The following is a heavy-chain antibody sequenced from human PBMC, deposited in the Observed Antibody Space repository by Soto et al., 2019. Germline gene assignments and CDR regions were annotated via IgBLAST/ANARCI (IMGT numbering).Heavy chain of an antibody. D-gene: IGHD2-15*01. V-gene: IGHV3-13*01. J-gene: IGHJ6*02. CDR3: ARSSWNYGMDV. CDR2: FVTTGDT. CDR1: GFTFSNYD. Sequence: EVQLVESGGGLVQPGGSLRLSCVASGFTFSNYDMHWVRQPTGKGLEWVTTFVTTGDTYYPGSVKGRFTISRENAKNSLYLQMTSLRAEDTAVYYCARSSWNYGMDVWGQGTTVTVSS.